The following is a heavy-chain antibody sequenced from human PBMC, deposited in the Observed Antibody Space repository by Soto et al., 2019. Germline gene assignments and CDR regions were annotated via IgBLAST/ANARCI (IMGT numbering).Heavy chain of an antibody. V-gene: IGHV4-4*02. Sequence: QVQLQESGPGLVKPSGTLSLTCAVSGGSISSSNWWSWVRQPPGKGLEWIGEIYHSGSTNYNPSLKSRVTIAVDKSKNQFSLKLSSVTAADTAVYYCATSQPPYSSGWIRIGMDVWGQGTTVTVSS. J-gene: IGHJ6*02. CDR3: ATSQPPYSSGWIRIGMDV. D-gene: IGHD6-19*01. CDR1: GGSISSSNW. CDR2: IYHSGST.